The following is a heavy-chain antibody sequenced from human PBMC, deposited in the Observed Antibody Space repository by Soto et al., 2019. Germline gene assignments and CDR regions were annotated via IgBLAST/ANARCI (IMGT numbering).Heavy chain of an antibody. V-gene: IGHV3-7*03. CDR1: GFSFGSNW. CDR3: ASLEWESSGYADY. Sequence: PVGSLRLSCAASGFSFGSNWMSWVRQAPGKGLEWVANIKRDGSEKYYVDSVKGRFTISRDNAKNTLYLQMNSLRADDTAVYYCASLEWESSGYADYWGQGTLVT. D-gene: IGHD3-3*01. CDR2: IKRDGSEK. J-gene: IGHJ4*02.